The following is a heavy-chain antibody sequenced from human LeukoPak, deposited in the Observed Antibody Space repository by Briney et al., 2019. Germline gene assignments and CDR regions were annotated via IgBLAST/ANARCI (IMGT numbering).Heavy chain of an antibody. J-gene: IGHJ2*01. V-gene: IGHV3-23*01. CDR3: AKGLNYYVISGPATGFDL. Sequence: GGSLRLSCAASGFTFSSYAMSWVRQAPGKGLEWVSTISSSGENTYYADSVKGRFTISRDNSKDTLYLQVNNLRAEDTAMYNCAKGLNYYVISGPATGFDLWGRGTLVTVSS. CDR1: GFTFSSYA. CDR2: ISSSGENT. D-gene: IGHD3-22*01.